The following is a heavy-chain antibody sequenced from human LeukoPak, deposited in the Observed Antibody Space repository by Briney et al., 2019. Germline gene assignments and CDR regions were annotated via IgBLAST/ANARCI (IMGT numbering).Heavy chain of an antibody. CDR2: ISGSGGST. Sequence: GGSLRLSCAASGFTFSNYAMSWVRQAPGKGLEWVSAISGSGGSTYYADSVKGRFTISRDNSKNTLYLQMNSLRAEDTAVYYCAKEVQMAGTSGWFDPWGQGTLVTVSS. J-gene: IGHJ5*02. CDR1: GFTFSNYA. D-gene: IGHD6-19*01. V-gene: IGHV3-23*01. CDR3: AKEVQMAGTSGWFDP.